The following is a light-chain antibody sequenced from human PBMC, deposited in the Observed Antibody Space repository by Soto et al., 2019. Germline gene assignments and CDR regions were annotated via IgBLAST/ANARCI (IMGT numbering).Light chain of an antibody. Sequence: PSTQSASVGDRVTISCTGTSGDVGGYNYVSWYQQHPGKAPKLMIYEVSNRPSGVSNRFSGSKSGNTASLTISGLQAEDEADYYCSSYTSSSTYVFGTGTKVT. CDR1: SGDVGGYNY. CDR2: EVS. V-gene: IGLV2-14*01. J-gene: IGLJ1*01. CDR3: SSYTSSSTYV.